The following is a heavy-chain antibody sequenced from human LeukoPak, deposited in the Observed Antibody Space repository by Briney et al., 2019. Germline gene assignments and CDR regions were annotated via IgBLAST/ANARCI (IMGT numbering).Heavy chain of an antibody. J-gene: IGHJ4*02. D-gene: IGHD1-26*01. Sequence: SVKVSCKASGGTFSGYVISWVRQAPGQGLEWMGRIIIILGGANYAQKFQGRVTNTAHKSTSTAYMELSSLRTEDTAAYYCARVIVGATGYYFDYWGQGTLVTVSS. CDR1: GGTFSGYV. V-gene: IGHV1-69*04. CDR2: IIIILGGA. CDR3: ARVIVGATGYYFDY.